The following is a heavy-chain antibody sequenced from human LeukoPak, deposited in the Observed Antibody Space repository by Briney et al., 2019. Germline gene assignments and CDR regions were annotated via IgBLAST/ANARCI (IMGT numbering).Heavy chain of an antibody. CDR2: FDPEDGKT. V-gene: IGHV1-24*01. J-gene: IGHJ4*02. CDR3: ATLTRGTYFNYYFDY. CDR1: GYXLTELS. Sequence: ASVKVSCKVSGYXLTELSIHWVRQAPGKGLEWMGGFDPEDGKTIYAQKFQGRVTMTEDTSTDTAYMELGSLRSEDTAVYYCATLTRGTYFNYYFDYWGQGTLVTVSS. D-gene: IGHD1-26*01.